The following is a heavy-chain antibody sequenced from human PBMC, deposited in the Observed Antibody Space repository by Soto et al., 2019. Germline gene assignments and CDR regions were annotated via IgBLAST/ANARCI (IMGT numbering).Heavy chain of an antibody. V-gene: IGHV4-30-4*01. CDR2: IYYSGST. J-gene: IGHJ6*02. CDR3: ARALMYYDILTGYFAVKGYYYGMDV. D-gene: IGHD3-9*01. CDR1: GGSISSGDYY. Sequence: PSETLSLTCTVSGGSISSGDYYWSWIRQPPGKGLEWIGYIYYSGSTYYNPSLKSRVTISVDTSKNQFSLKLSSVTAADTAVYYCARALMYYDILTGYFAVKGYYYGMDVWGQGTTVTVSS.